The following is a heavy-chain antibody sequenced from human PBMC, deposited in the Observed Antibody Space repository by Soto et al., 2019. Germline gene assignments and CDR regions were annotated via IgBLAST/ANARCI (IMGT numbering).Heavy chain of an antibody. V-gene: IGHV1-69*02. J-gene: IGHJ3*02. D-gene: IGHD3-22*01. Sequence: SVKVSCKTSGYTFTNYYVNWVRQAPGQGLEWMGRIIPILGIANYAQKFQGRVTITADKSTSTAYMELSSLRSEDTAVYYCARTLYYYDSSGYYPDAFDIWGQGTMVTVSS. CDR3: ARTLYYYDSSGYYPDAFDI. CDR2: IIPILGIA. CDR1: GYTFTNYY.